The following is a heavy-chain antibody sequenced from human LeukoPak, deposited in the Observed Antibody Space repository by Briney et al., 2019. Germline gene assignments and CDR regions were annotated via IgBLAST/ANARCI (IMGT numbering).Heavy chain of an antibody. CDR1: GGTFSSYA. D-gene: IGHD3-22*01. CDR3: ARGGVTYYYDSTGYNWFDP. CDR2: IIPIIGIA. Sequence: GASVKVSCRASGGTFSSYAISWVRQAPGQGLEWMGRIIPIIGIANYAQKFQGRVTITADKSTSIAYMELSSLRSEDTAFYYCARGGVTYYYDSTGYNWFDPWGQGTLVTVSS. V-gene: IGHV1-69*04. J-gene: IGHJ5*02.